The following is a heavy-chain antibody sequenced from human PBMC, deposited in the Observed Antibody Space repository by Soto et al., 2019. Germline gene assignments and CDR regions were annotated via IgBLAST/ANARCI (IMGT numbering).Heavy chain of an antibody. Sequence: QITLKESGPTLVKPTQTLTLTCTFSGFSLSTSGVGVGWIRPPPGKALEWLELNYGNDDKRYSPSLKSRLTITRDTSKNQAVLTMTNMDPVDTATYYCARRPPAYSYDSSGLHFDYWGQGTLVTVSS. CDR1: GFSLSTSGVG. D-gene: IGHD3-22*01. CDR3: ARRPPAYSYDSSGLHFDY. CDR2: NYGNDDK. J-gene: IGHJ4*02. V-gene: IGHV2-5*01.